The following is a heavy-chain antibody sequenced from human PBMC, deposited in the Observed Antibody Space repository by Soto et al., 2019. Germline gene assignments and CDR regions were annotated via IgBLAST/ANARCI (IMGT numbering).Heavy chain of an antibody. CDR3: ERLIISSIAAAETYHYGMDV. J-gene: IGHJ6*02. D-gene: IGHD6-13*01. V-gene: IGHV5-51*01. Sequence: PGESLKISFKGSGYSFTSYLICWVRQMPGKGLEWMGIIYPGDSDTRYSPSFQGQVTISADKSISTAYLQWSSLKASDTAMYYCERLIISSIAAAETYHYGMDVWGQGTTVTVSS. CDR1: GYSFTSYL. CDR2: IYPGDSDT.